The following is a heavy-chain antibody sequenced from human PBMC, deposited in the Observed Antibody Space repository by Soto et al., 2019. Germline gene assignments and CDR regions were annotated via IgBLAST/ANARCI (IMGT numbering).Heavy chain of an antibody. CDR3: ARGGMVGFGESIRRAYYYYYVMDV. Sequence: GGSLRLSCAASGFTFSSYAMHWVRQAPGKGLEWVAVISYDGSNKYYADSVKGRFTISRDNSKNTLYLQMNSLRAEDTAVYYCARGGMVGFGESIRRAYYYYYVMDVWGQGTTVTVSS. D-gene: IGHD3-10*01. J-gene: IGHJ6*02. CDR1: GFTFSSYA. CDR2: ISYDGSNK. V-gene: IGHV3-30-3*01.